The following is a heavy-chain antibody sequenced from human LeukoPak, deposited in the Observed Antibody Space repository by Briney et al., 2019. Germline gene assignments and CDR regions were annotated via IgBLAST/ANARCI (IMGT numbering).Heavy chain of an antibody. CDR1: GSSISSYY. CDR3: AREVFGVVGAKRVYYYYMDV. J-gene: IGHJ6*03. D-gene: IGHD1-26*01. CDR2: IYTSGST. Sequence: SGTLSLTCTVSGSSISSYYWSWIRQPAGKGLEWIGRIYTSGSTNYNPSLKSRVTMSVDTSKNQFSLKLSSVTAADTAVYYCAREVFGVVGAKRVYYYYMDVWGKGTTVTVSS. V-gene: IGHV4-4*07.